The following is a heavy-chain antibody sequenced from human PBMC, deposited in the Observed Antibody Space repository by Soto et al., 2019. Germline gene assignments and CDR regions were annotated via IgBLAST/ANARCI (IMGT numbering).Heavy chain of an antibody. V-gene: IGHV3-33*03. J-gene: IGHJ4*02. D-gene: IGHD2-21*01. CDR1: GITFSSYG. Sequence: QVQLVESGGGVVQPGRSLRLSCAVSGITFSSYGMHWVRQAPGKGLEWVAVIWYDGSKKYYADSVKGRFTISRDNSKNTLFLQMNSLRAEDTAVYYCALQGDGYNNNWGQGTLVTVSS. CDR2: IWYDGSKK. CDR3: ALQGDGYNNN.